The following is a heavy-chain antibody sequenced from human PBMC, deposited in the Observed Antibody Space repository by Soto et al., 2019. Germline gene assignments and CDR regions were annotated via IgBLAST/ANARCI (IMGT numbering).Heavy chain of an antibody. CDR1: GGSISSYY. CDR2: IYYSGST. Sequence: ASETLSLTCTVSGGSISSYYWSWIRQPPGKGLEWIGYIYYSGSTNYNPSLKSRVTISVDTSKNQFSLKLSSVTAADTAVYYCARSRDGFGGYFDYWGQGTLVTVSS. J-gene: IGHJ4*02. CDR3: ARSRDGFGGYFDY. D-gene: IGHD1-26*01. V-gene: IGHV4-59*12.